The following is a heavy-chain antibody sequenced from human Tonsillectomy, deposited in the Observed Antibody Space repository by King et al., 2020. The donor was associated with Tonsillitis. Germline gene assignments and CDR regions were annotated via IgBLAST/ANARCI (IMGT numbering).Heavy chain of an antibody. J-gene: IGHJ6*03. V-gene: IGHV5-51*03. Sequence: VQLVESGAEVKKPGESLKISCKGSGYSFTSYWIGWVRQMPGKGLEWMGIIYPGDSDTRYSPSFQGQVTISADKSISTAYLQGSSLKASDTAMYYCARRTDFWSGYYYYYYMDVWGKGTTVTVSS. CDR3: ARRTDFWSGYYYYYYMDV. CDR1: GYSFTSYW. CDR2: IYPGDSDT. D-gene: IGHD3-3*01.